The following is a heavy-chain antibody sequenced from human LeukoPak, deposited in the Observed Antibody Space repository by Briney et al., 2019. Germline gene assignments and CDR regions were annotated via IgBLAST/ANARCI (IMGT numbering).Heavy chain of an antibody. Sequence: TGGSLRLSCAASGFTFSDYGMHWVRQAPGKGLEWVAVISNDESNKYYADSVKGRFTISRDNSKNTLYLQMNSLRAEDTAVYYCAKGRYDYVWGSYRYPQYFDYWGQGTLVTVSS. CDR1: GFTFSDYG. D-gene: IGHD3-16*02. V-gene: IGHV3-30*18. CDR3: AKGRYDYVWGSYRYPQYFDY. CDR2: ISNDESNK. J-gene: IGHJ4*02.